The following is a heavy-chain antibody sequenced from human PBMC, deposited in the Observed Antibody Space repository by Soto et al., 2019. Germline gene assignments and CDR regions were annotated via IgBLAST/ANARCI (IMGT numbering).Heavy chain of an antibody. V-gene: IGHV4-39*01. CDR1: GGSITSSSYY. J-gene: IGHJ4*02. D-gene: IGHD4-17*01. CDR2: IYYSGRS. Sequence: SETLSLTCTVSGGSITSSSYYWGWIRQPPGKGLEWIGGIYYSGRSYYNPSLKSRVTMSVDTSKNQFSLTLNSVTAADAAVYYCARQRTTVVTQAYFDHWGQGALVTVSS. CDR3: ARQRTTVVTQAYFDH.